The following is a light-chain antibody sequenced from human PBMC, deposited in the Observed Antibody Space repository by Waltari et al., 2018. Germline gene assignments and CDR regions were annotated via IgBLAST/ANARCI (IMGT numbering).Light chain of an antibody. CDR3: QQYNDWPRT. CDR2: SAS. Sequence: EIVMTQSPVTLSVSPGERATLSCRASQSVSTNLAWYRLRPGQAPRLLMYSASTRASGLPARFSGSGSGTEFTLTISSLHSEDFAVYYCQQYNDWPRTFGQGTKLEI. J-gene: IGKJ2*01. V-gene: IGKV3-15*01. CDR1: QSVSTN.